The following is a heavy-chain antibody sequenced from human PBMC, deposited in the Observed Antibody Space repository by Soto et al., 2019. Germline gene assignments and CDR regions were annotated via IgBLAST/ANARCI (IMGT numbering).Heavy chain of an antibody. V-gene: IGHV3-33*01. CDR3: ARETNGGSFDI. CDR2: IWYDGTNK. J-gene: IGHJ3*02. Sequence: QVQLVESGGGVVQSGRSLRLSCEASGFIFSTYGMHWVRQAPGKGLEWVALIWYDGTNKHYADSVKGRFTISKDNSKNTLHMEMSGLRVEDTAVYYCARETNGGSFDIWGQGTMVTVSS. CDR1: GFIFSTYG. D-gene: IGHD2-8*01.